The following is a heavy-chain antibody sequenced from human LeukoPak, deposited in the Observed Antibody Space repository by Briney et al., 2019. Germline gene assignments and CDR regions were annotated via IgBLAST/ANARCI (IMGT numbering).Heavy chain of an antibody. CDR3: ARDLGIVGATSWFDP. Sequence: SQTLSLTCTVSGGSISSGGYYWSWIRQHPGKGLEWIGYIYYSGSTYYNPSLKSRVTISVDTSKNQFSPKLSSVTAADTAVYYCARDLGIVGATSWFDPWGQGTLVTVSS. CDR1: GGSISSGGYY. J-gene: IGHJ5*02. D-gene: IGHD1-26*01. V-gene: IGHV4-31*03. CDR2: IYYSGST.